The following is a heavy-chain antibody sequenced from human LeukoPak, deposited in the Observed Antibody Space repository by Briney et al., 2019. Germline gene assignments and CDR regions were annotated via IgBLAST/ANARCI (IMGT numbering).Heavy chain of an antibody. Sequence: GESLKISCKGSGYTFTSYWIGWVRQMPGKGLEWMGIIYPGDSDTRYSPSFQGQVTISADTSISSAYLQWSSLKASDTAMYYCASSSDSGYYAHYFDYWGQGTLVTVSS. V-gene: IGHV5-51*01. J-gene: IGHJ4*02. CDR2: IYPGDSDT. CDR1: GYTFTSYW. D-gene: IGHD3-22*01. CDR3: ASSSDSGYYAHYFDY.